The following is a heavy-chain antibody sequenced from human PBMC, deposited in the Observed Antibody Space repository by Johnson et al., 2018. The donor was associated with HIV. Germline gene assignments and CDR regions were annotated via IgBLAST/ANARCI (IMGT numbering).Heavy chain of an antibody. V-gene: IGHV3-66*01. J-gene: IGHJ3*02. CDR2: IYSGGST. D-gene: IGHD5-12*01. Sequence: VQLVESGGGLVQPGGSLRLSCAASGFTVSSNYMSWVRQAPGKGLEWVSVIYSGGSTYYADSVKGRFSISRDNAKNTLYLQMNSLRAEDTAVYYCARVFRGGATPAFDIWGQGTMVTVSS. CDR3: ARVFRGGATPAFDI. CDR1: GFTVSSNY.